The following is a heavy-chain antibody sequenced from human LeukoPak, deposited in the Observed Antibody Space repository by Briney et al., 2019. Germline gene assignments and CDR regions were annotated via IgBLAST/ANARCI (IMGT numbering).Heavy chain of an antibody. CDR3: ARDPSPRTSYYYYYMDV. V-gene: IGHV3-21*01. CDR1: GFTFSTYS. CDR2: ISSFSGYI. Sequence: GGSLRLSCAASGFTFSTYSMNWVRQAPGKGLEWVSSISSFSGYIYYADSVKGRFTISRDNAKNSLHLQMNSLRVEDTAVYYCARDPSPRTSYYYYYMDVWGKGTTVTVSS. J-gene: IGHJ6*03. D-gene: IGHD2-2*01.